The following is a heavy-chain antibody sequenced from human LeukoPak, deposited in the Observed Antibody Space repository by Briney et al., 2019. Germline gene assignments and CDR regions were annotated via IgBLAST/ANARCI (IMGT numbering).Heavy chain of an antibody. Sequence: SETLSLTCTVSGGSISIYYWSWIRQPPGKGLEWIGYVYYGGNTKKNPSLKSRATISADTSMNQFSLDLSSATAADTDVYYCARGYRDFYYYLDVWGKGTTVTVSS. CDR3: ARGYRDFYYYLDV. CDR1: GGSISIYY. CDR2: VYYGGNT. V-gene: IGHV4-59*01. D-gene: IGHD4-11*01. J-gene: IGHJ6*03.